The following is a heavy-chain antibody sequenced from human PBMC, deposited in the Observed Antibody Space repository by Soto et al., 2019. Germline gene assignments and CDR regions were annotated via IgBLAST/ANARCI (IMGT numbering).Heavy chain of an antibody. CDR1: GFTFSSYS. Sequence: PGGSLRLSCAASGFTFSSYSMNWVRQAPGKGLEWVSSISSSSSYIYYADSVKGRFTISRDNAKNSLYLQMNSLRAEDTAVYYCARAGFWSGYYYYGMDAWGQGTTVTVSS. CDR2: ISSSSSYI. D-gene: IGHD3-3*01. V-gene: IGHV3-21*01. CDR3: ARAGFWSGYYYYGMDA. J-gene: IGHJ6*02.